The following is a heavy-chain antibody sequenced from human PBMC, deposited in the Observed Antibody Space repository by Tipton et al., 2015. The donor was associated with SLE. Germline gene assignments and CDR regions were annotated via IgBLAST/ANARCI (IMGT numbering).Heavy chain of an antibody. D-gene: IGHD3-16*01. V-gene: IGHV4-59*11. Sequence: TLSLTCTVSGGSISSHYWSWIRQTPGKGLEWIGYIYYSGSTNYNPSLKSRVTISVDTSGIQFSLKMTSVTAADTAVYYCARDPPSSYYYGMDVWGQGTTVTVSS. CDR1: GGSISSHY. CDR2: IYYSGST. J-gene: IGHJ6*02. CDR3: ARDPPSSYYYGMDV.